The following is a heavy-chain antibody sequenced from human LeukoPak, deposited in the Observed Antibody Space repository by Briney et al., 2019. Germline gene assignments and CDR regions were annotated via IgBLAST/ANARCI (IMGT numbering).Heavy chain of an antibody. V-gene: IGHV7-4-1*02. CDR2: INTNTGNP. J-gene: IGHJ4*02. CDR3: ARIRYFDWSTNTLDY. Sequence: ATVKVSCKASGYTFTGYAMNWVRQAPGQGLEWMGWINTNTGNPTYAQGFTGRFVFSLDTSVSTADLHISSLKAEDTAVYYCARIRYFDWSTNTLDYWGQGTLVTVSS. D-gene: IGHD3-9*01. CDR1: GYTFTGYA.